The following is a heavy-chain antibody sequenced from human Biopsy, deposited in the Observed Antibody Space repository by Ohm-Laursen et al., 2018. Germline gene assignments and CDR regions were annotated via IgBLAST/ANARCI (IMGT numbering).Heavy chain of an antibody. CDR1: GGTFNGYG. CDR2: IIPFFGTS. J-gene: IGHJ3*01. D-gene: IGHD6-19*01. Sequence: GASVKVSCKASGGTFNGYGINWVRQAPGQGLEWMRGIIPFFGTSDYAQTFQGRVTITADKSTSTSYMELTRLRSEDSAVYYCAAGTRYSSGWYNAVDFWGQGTMVTVSS. V-gene: IGHV1-69*06. CDR3: AAGTRYSSGWYNAVDF.